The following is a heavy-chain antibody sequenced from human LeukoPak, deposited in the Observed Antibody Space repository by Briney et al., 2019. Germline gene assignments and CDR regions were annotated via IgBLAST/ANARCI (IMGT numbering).Heavy chain of an antibody. CDR3: ARVGGYSYGYTFDY. CDR1: GYTFTGYY. CDR2: INPNSGGT. V-gene: IGHV1-2*02. Sequence: ASVKVSCKASGYTFTGYYMHWVRQAPGQGLEWMGWINPNSGGTNYAQKPQGRVTMTRDTSISTAYMELSRLRSDDTAVYYCARVGGYSYGYTFDYWGQGTLVTVSS. D-gene: IGHD5-18*01. J-gene: IGHJ4*02.